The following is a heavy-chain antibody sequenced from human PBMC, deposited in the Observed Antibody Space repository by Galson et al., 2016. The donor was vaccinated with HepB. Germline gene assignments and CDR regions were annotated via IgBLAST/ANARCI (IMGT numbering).Heavy chain of an antibody. D-gene: IGHD3-10*01. CDR2: IGSRSSPI. Sequence: SLRLSCAASGFTFSSYALNWVRQAPGKGLEWVSYIGSRSSPIHYADSVKGRFTISRDNAKNSLYLQMTSLRAEDTAVYYCASGIAVTTSNSFWYFDLWGRGTLVTVSS. J-gene: IGHJ2*01. CDR3: ASGIAVTTSNSFWYFDL. CDR1: GFTFSSYA. V-gene: IGHV3-48*01.